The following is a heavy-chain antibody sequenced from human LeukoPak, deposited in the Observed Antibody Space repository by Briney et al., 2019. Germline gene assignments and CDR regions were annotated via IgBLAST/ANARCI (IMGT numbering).Heavy chain of an antibody. CDR3: ARGKRANDAFDI. V-gene: IGHV3-48*01. J-gene: IGHJ3*02. CDR2: INHNAEMI. Sequence: GGSLRLSCEGSGFPFGSYVMSWVRQAPGKGLEWIAYINHNAEMIFYPDFVKGRFTISRDNPKKSLYLQMNSLRAEDTAVYYCARGKRANDAFDIWGQGTMVTVSS. CDR1: GFPFGSYV.